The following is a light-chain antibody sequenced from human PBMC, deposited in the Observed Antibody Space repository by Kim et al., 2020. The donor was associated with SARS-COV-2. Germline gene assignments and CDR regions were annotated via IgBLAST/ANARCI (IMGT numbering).Light chain of an antibody. CDR1: SRDVGRYNL. CDR2: EVS. V-gene: IGLV2-23*02. CDR3: CSYAGSSTSVV. Sequence: SITISCTGTSRDVGRYNLVSWYQQHPGKAPKLMIYEVSKRPSGVSNRFSGSKSGNTASLTISGRQAEDEADYYCCSYAGSSTSVVFGGGTQLTVL. J-gene: IGLJ2*01.